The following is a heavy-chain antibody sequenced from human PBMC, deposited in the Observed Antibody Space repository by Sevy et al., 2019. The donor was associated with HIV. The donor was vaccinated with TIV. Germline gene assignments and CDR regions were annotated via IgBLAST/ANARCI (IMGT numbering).Heavy chain of an antibody. CDR3: AREGCTRPHDY. D-gene: IGHD2-8*01. Sequence: GGSLRLSCAVSGFNFNIYSMSWVRQAPGKGLEWVSTLSCGCGKINYADSVKGHFIISRDDSKNTLYLQMNSLRAEDTAVYFCAREGCTRPHDYWGQGTLVTVSS. CDR2: LSCGCGKI. CDR1: GFNFNIYS. J-gene: IGHJ4*02. V-gene: IGHV3-23*01.